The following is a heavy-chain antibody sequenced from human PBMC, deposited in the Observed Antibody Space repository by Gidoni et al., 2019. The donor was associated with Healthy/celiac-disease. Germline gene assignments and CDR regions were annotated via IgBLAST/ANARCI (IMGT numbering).Heavy chain of an antibody. J-gene: IGHJ4*02. CDR3: TRDSSGVNFDY. V-gene: IGHV3-48*04. CDR2: ISGSSSAI. Sequence: EVQLVESGGGLVQPGGSLRLSCAASGFTFSTYTMYWVRQAPGKGLEWVSYISGSSSAIYYADSVKGRFTISRDNAKNSLYLQMNSLRAEDTAVYYCTRDSSGVNFDYWGQGTLVTVSS. D-gene: IGHD6-19*01. CDR1: GFTFSTYT.